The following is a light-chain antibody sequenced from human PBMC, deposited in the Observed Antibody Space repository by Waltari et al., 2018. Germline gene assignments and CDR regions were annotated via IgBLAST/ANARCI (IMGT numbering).Light chain of an antibody. J-gene: IGLJ3*02. CDR2: AYS. CDR1: SSNTGAGYD. V-gene: IGLV1-40*01. Sequence: QSVLTQPPSVSGAPGQRVTISRTGSSSNTGAGYDVHWYQQLPGAAPKPLIYAYSNRPSGVPDRFYGSRSGTSASLAITGLQAEDEADYYCQPYDSSLSAVVGGGTKLTVL. CDR3: QPYDSSLSAV.